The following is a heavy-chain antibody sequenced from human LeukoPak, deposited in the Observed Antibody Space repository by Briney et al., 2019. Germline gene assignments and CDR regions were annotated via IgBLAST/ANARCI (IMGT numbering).Heavy chain of an antibody. CDR1: GFTFSSYG. CDR3: AKDLWELYYFDY. CDR2: IRYDGSNK. V-gene: IGHV3-30*02. D-gene: IGHD1-26*01. Sequence: GGSLRLSCAASGFTFSSYGMHWVRQAPGKGLEWVALIRYDGSNKYYADSVKGRFTISRDNSKNTLYLQMNSLRAEDTAVYYCAKDLWELYYFDYWGQGTLVTVSS. J-gene: IGHJ4*02.